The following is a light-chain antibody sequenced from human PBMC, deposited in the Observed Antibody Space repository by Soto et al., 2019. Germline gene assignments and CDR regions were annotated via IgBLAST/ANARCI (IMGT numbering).Light chain of an antibody. V-gene: IGLV2-14*01. J-gene: IGLJ1*01. CDR3: SSYTSSSTVYV. Sequence: QSVLTQPASVSASPGQSITISCTAPSSDVGGYNYVSWYQQHPGKAPKLMIYDVSNRPSGVSNRFSGSKSGNTASLTISGLQAEDEADYYCSSYTSSSTVYVFGTGTKVTV. CDR1: SSDVGGYNY. CDR2: DVS.